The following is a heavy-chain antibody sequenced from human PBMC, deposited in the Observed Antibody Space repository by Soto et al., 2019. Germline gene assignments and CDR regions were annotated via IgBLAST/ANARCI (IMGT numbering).Heavy chain of an antibody. Sequence: PSETLSLTCIVSGDSVTSGSYYWTWLRQPPGKGLEWIGSISYTGRTKYNPSLQSRVTISVDTSKNDFSLNLSSVTAADTAVYFCAREWGLLPYYVMNVWGHGIAVTVSS. D-gene: IGHD7-27*01. V-gene: IGHV4-61*03. CDR3: AREWGLLPYYVMNV. CDR2: ISYTGRT. J-gene: IGHJ6*02. CDR1: GDSVTSGSYY.